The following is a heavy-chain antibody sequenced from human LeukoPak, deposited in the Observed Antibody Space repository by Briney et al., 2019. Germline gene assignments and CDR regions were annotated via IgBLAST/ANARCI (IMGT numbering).Heavy chain of an antibody. CDR2: IYPGDSDT. CDR3: ARVSGGYSYGYDAFDI. D-gene: IGHD5-18*01. CDR1: GYGFTSYW. V-gene: IGHV5-51*01. J-gene: IGHJ3*02. Sequence: GESLKISCKGSGYGFTSYWIGWVRQMPGKGLEWMGIIYPGDSDTRYSPSFQGQVTISADKSISTAYLQWSSLKASDTVMYYCARVSGGYSYGYDAFDIWGQGTMVTVSS.